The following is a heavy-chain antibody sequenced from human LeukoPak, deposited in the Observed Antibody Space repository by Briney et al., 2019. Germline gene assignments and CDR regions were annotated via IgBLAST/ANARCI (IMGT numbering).Heavy chain of an antibody. CDR1: GGSISSYY. Sequence: SETLSLTCTVSGGSISSYYWSWIRQPPGKGLEWIGYIYYSGSTNYNPSLKSRVTISVDTSKNQFSLKLSFVTAADTAVYYCARSPLEGYDFWSGYLYYFDYWGQGTLVTVSS. D-gene: IGHD3-3*01. CDR3: ARSPLEGYDFWSGYLYYFDY. CDR2: IYYSGST. V-gene: IGHV4-59*01. J-gene: IGHJ4*02.